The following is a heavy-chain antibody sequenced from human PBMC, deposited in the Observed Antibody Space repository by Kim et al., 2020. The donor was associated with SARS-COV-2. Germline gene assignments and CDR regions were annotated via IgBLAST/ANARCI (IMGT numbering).Heavy chain of an antibody. CDR1: GFSFSRYS. V-gene: IGHV3-21*01. J-gene: IGHJ4*02. CDR2: ISNTGGDM. Sequence: GGSLRLSCVASGFSFSRYSMNWVRQAPGKGLEWVSCISNTGGDMYYADSVKGRFTISRDNAKNTVYLQMNSLRAEDTAVYYFSTIWSGYYTPDYWGQGTLVTVSS. CDR3: STIWSGYYTPDY. D-gene: IGHD3-3*01.